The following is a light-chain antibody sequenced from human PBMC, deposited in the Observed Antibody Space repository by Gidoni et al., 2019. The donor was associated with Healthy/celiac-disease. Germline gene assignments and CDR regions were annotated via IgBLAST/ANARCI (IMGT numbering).Light chain of an antibody. J-gene: IGKJ3*01. CDR2: GAS. CDR3: QQYGSSEALFT. Sequence: EIVLTQSPGTLSLSPGERATLSCRASQSVSSSYLAWYQQKPGQAPRLLIYGASSRAPGLPDRFSGSGSGPDFTLTISRLEPEDFAVYYCQQYGSSEALFTFXPXTKVDIQ. V-gene: IGKV3-20*01. CDR1: QSVSSSY.